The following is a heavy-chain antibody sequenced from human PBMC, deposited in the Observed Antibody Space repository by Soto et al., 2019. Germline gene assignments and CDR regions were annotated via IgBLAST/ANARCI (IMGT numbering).Heavy chain of an antibody. Sequence: ASVKVSCKASGYTFTRFARHWVRQAPGQRLEWMGWINGGNDNTKYSQKFQGRVTITMDTSANTVYMEVNVVRPEDTDVYYCAREGDQSAYDYALDFLGQGTLVTVSS. V-gene: IGHV1-3*01. D-gene: IGHD5-12*01. J-gene: IGHJ4*02. CDR3: AREGDQSAYDYALDF. CDR2: INGGNDNT. CDR1: GYTFTRFA.